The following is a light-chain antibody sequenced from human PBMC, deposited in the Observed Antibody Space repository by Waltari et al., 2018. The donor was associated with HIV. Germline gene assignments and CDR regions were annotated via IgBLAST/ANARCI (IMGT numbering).Light chain of an antibody. CDR2: KAS. CDR3: QQYKSPHT. CDR1: QSISTW. Sequence: DIQMPQSPSTLSASVGDRVTITCRASQSISTWLAWYQQKPGKAPKLLIYKASSLESGVPSRFSGSGSGTEFTLTISSLQPDDFATYHCQQYKSPHTFGQGTKLEIK. J-gene: IGKJ2*01. V-gene: IGKV1-5*03.